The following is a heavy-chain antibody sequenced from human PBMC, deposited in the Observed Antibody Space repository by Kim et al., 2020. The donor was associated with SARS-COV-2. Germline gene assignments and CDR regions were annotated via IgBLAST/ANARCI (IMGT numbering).Heavy chain of an antibody. D-gene: IGHD5-18*01. CDR2: IYYSGST. CDR3: ARVCGTAMVSYYYYYYGMDV. Sequence: SETLSLTCTVSGGSISSSSYYWGWIRQPPGKGLEWIGSIYYSGSTYYNPSLKSRVTISVDTSKNQFSLKLSSVTAADTAVYYCARVCGTAMVSYYYYYYGMDVWGQGTTVTVSS. J-gene: IGHJ6*02. V-gene: IGHV4-39*07. CDR1: GGSISSSSYY.